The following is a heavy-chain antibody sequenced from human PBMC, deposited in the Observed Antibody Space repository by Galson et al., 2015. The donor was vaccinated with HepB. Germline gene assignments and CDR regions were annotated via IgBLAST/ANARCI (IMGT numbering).Heavy chain of an antibody. CDR3: ARDVDTGMAHN. CDR1: GFTFSSYA. J-gene: IGHJ4*02. Sequence: SLRLSCAASGFTFSSYAMSWVRQAPGKGLEWVSAISGSGGSTYYADSVKGRFTISRDNSKNTLYLQMNSLRVEDTAVYYCARDVDTGMAHNWGQGTLVTVSS. V-gene: IGHV3-23*01. CDR2: ISGSGGST. D-gene: IGHD5-18*01.